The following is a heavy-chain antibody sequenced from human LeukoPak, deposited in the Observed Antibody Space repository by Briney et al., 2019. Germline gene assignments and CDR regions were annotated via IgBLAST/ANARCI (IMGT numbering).Heavy chain of an antibody. V-gene: IGHV3-30-3*01. J-gene: IGHJ5*02. D-gene: IGHD6-13*01. CDR3: AKDAPGYSSSWAKALSP. Sequence: GGSLRLSCAASGFTFSSYAMHWVRQAPGKGLEWVAVISYDGSNKYYADSVKGRFTISRDNSKNTLYLQMNSLRAEDTAVYYCAKDAPGYSSSWAKALSPWGQGTLVTVSS. CDR2: ISYDGSNK. CDR1: GFTFSSYA.